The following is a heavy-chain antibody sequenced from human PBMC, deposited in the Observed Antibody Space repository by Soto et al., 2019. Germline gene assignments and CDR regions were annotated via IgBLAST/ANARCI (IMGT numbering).Heavy chain of an antibody. D-gene: IGHD7-27*01. CDR1: GGSMSPYY. CDR2: IYYRENT. J-gene: IGHJ6*02. V-gene: IGHV4-59*08. CDR3: ARHSKKTGDFDYYYGMDV. Sequence: SDTLSLTCSVFGGSMSPYYWSWIRQSPGKGLEWIANIYYRENTNYNPSLESRVTISIDTSKNQFSLKLNSLTAADTAVYYCARHSKKTGDFDYYYGMDVWGQGTTVTVSS.